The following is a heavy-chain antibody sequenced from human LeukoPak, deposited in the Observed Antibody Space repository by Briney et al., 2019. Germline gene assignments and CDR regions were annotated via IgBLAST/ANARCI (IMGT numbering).Heavy chain of an antibody. D-gene: IGHD2-21*01. V-gene: IGHV4-61*02. CDR3: AREVRVLDWFDP. J-gene: IGHJ5*02. CDR2: MYARGST. CDR1: GGSIRSASNY. Sequence: ASETLSLTCTVSGGSIRSASNYWSWIRQPAGKGLEWIVRMYARGSTNHTPSLKRRLTISVHTTKNPFSLMLSPVAPGPPAVYFCAREVRVLDWFDPWGQGTLVTVSS.